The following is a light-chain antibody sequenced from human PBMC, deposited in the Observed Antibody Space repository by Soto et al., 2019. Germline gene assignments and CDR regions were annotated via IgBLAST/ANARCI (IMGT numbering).Light chain of an antibody. V-gene: IGLV2-11*01. Sequence: QSALTQPRSVSGSPGQSVTISCTGTNSDVGHYNYVSWYQQHPGKAPKLIIFDVDKRPSGVPDRFSGSKSGNTASLTISGLQAEDEADYYCQSYDSTLSVVFGGGTKLTVL. CDR2: DVD. CDR1: NSDVGHYNY. CDR3: QSYDSTLSVV. J-gene: IGLJ2*01.